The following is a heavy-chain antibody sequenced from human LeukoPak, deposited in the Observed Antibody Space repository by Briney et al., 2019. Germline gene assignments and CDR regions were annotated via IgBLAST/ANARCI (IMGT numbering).Heavy chain of an antibody. CDR1: GGSFSGYY. J-gene: IGHJ4*02. V-gene: IGHV4-34*01. CDR3: ARGPGYSSRRFDY. Sequence: PSEALSLTCAVYGGSFSGYYWSWIRQPPGKGLEWIGEINHSGSTNYNPSLKSRVTISVDTSKNQFSLKLSSVTAADTAVYYCARGPGYSSRRFDYWGQGTLVTVS. CDR2: INHSGST. D-gene: IGHD6-13*01.